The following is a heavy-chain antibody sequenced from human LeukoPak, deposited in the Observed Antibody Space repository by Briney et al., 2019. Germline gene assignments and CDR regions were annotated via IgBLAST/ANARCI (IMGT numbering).Heavy chain of an antibody. D-gene: IGHD6-6*01. CDR3: AKEMGQQLVLPDAFDI. CDR2: ISGSGTRT. V-gene: IGHV3-23*01. CDR1: GFTFRRFA. Sequence: PGGSLRLSCAASGFTFRRFAMSWVRQAPGKGLECVSAISGSGTRTYYADSVKGRFTVSRDNSENTLYLQMNSLRADDTAVYYCAKEMGQQLVLPDAFDIWGQGTMVTVSS. J-gene: IGHJ3*02.